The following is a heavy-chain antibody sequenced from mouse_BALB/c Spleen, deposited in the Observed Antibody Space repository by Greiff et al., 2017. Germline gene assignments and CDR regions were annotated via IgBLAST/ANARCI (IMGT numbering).Heavy chain of an antibody. Sequence: DVMLVESGGGLVQPGGSLKLSCAASGFTFSSYGMSWVRQTPDKRLELVATINSNGGSTYYPDSVKGRFTISRDNAKNTLYLQMSSLKSEDTAMYYCARDGRGFAYWGQGTLVTVSA. CDR1: GFTFSSYG. V-gene: IGHV5-6-3*01. CDR2: INSNGGST. CDR3: ARDGRGFAY. J-gene: IGHJ3*01.